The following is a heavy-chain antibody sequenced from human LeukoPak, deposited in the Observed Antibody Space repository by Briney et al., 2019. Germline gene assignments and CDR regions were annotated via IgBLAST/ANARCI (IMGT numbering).Heavy chain of an antibody. D-gene: IGHD4-17*01. J-gene: IGHJ4*02. CDR3: ASFYGDYYFDY. CDR2: ISYNGNT. Sequence: SETLSLTCTVSGDSFSRYYWNWIRQTPGKGLEWIAYISYNGNTHYNPSLKSRATITRDTSKNEFSLMLTSVTAADTAVYYCASFYGDYYFDYWGQGTLVTVSS. V-gene: IGHV4-59*08. CDR1: GDSFSRYY.